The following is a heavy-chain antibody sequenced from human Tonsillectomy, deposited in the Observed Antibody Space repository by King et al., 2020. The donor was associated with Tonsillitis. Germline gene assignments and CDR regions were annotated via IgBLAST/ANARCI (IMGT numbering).Heavy chain of an antibody. CDR1: GFTFDDYS. J-gene: IGHJ6*02. CDR3: AKEVADDNYTSWYYYGLDV. V-gene: IGHV3-9*01. Sequence: VQLVESGGGLVQPGRSLRLSCVASGFTFDDYSMHWVRQAPGKGLEWVSGISWNSGSKGYADSVKGRFTISRDNANNSLYLQMNSLRPEDTALYYCAKEVADDNYTSWYYYGLDVWGQGTTVTVSS. CDR2: ISWNSGSK. D-gene: IGHD4-11*01.